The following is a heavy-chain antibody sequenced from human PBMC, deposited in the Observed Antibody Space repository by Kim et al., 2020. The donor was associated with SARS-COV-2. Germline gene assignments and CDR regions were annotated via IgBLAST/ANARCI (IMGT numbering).Heavy chain of an antibody. V-gene: IGHV3-30*02. J-gene: IGHJ6*02. Sequence: ADSCKGLFTISRDNSKNTLYLQMNSLRAEDTAVYYCAKEGFWEWYVGGMDVWGQGTTVTVSS. CDR3: AKEGFWEWYVGGMDV. D-gene: IGHD3-3*01.